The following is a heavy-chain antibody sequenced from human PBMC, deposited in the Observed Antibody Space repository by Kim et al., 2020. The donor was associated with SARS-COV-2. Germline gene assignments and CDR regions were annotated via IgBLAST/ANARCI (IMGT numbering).Heavy chain of an antibody. CDR2: IYYSGST. Sequence: SETLSLTCTVSGGSISSSSYYWGWIRQPPGKGLEWIGSIYYSGSTYYNPSLKSRVTISVDTSKNQFSLKLSSVTAADTAVYYCARGAVAGKGPRYYFDYWGQGTLVTVSS. V-gene: IGHV4-39*01. CDR3: ARGAVAGKGPRYYFDY. CDR1: GGSISSSSYY. J-gene: IGHJ4*02. D-gene: IGHD6-19*01.